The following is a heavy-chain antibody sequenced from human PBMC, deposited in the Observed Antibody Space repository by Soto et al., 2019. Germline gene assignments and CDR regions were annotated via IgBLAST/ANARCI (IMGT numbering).Heavy chain of an antibody. D-gene: IGHD3-10*01. J-gene: IGHJ6*02. V-gene: IGHV6-1*01. CDR1: GDSVSSNSAA. CDR3: ARVYYGSGSYYNAFRTLGYGMDV. Sequence: SQTLSLTCAISGDSVSSNSAAWNWIRQSPSRGPEWLGRTYYRSKWYNDYAVSVKSRITINPDTSKNQFSLQLNSVTPEDTAVYYCARVYYGSGSYYNAFRTLGYGMDVWGQGTTVTVSS. CDR2: TYYRSKWYN.